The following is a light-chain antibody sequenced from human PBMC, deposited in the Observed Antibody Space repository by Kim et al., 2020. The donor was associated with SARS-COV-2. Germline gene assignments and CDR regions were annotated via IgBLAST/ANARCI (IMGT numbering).Light chain of an antibody. CDR3: QQIHTYPLT. Sequence: DIQLTQSPSFLSASVGDRVTITCRASQAISSYLAWYQQNPGKAPRLLISGASMLQSGVPSRFSGSKSGTEFTLTISSLQPEDIATYYCQQIHTYPLTFGGGTRLEI. J-gene: IGKJ4*01. CDR1: QAISSY. CDR2: GAS. V-gene: IGKV1-9*01.